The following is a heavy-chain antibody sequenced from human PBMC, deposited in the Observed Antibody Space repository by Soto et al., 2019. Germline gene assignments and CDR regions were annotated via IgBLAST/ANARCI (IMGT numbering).Heavy chain of an antibody. CDR2: ISDSSSTI. V-gene: IGHV3-48*04. CDR1: GFTFNSHT. Sequence: EVQLVESGGGLVQPGGSLRLSCAASGFTFNSHTMNWVRQAPGKGLEWLSYISDSSSTIYYADSVKGRFTISRDNSKNSLYLPMNSLRAEDSAVYYCAREVGATGYWGQGTLVTVSS. J-gene: IGHJ4*02. CDR3: AREVGATGY. D-gene: IGHD1-26*01.